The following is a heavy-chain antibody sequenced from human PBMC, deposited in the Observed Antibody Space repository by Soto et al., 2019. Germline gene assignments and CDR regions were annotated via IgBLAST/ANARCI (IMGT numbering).Heavy chain of an antibody. CDR1: GFTFSSYA. Sequence: GGSLRLSCAASGFTFSSYAMSWVRQSPGKGLEWVSAISGSGGSTYYADSVKGRFTISRDNSKNTLYLQMNSLRAEDTAVYYCARRATVTTYYFDYWGQGTLVTVSS. V-gene: IGHV3-23*01. CDR2: ISGSGGST. D-gene: IGHD4-17*01. J-gene: IGHJ4*02. CDR3: ARRATVTTYYFDY.